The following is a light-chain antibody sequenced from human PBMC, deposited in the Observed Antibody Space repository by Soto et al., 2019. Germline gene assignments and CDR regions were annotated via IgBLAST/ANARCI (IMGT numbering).Light chain of an antibody. J-gene: IGKJ4*01. CDR2: GAS. CDR1: QAVSSN. Sequence: EMVVTQSPATLPVSPGERATLSCRASQAVSSNLAWYQQKPCQAPSLLIYGASTRPTGTPARFSGSGSGTEFALTISSLQAEDYAVYFCQQYILWPLTFGGGTKVEIK. CDR3: QQYILWPLT. V-gene: IGKV3-15*01.